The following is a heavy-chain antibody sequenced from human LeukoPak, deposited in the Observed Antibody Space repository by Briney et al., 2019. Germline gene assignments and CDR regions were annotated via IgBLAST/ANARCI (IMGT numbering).Heavy chain of an antibody. Sequence: GESLKISCKGSGYSFTSYWIGWVRQMPGKGLEWMGIIYPGDSDTRYSPSFQGQVTISADKSISTAYLRWSSLKASDTAMYYCARHHYYGSGSYYTNWFDPWGQGTLVTVSS. V-gene: IGHV5-51*01. CDR2: IYPGDSDT. J-gene: IGHJ5*02. D-gene: IGHD3-10*01. CDR1: GYSFTSYW. CDR3: ARHHYYGSGSYYTNWFDP.